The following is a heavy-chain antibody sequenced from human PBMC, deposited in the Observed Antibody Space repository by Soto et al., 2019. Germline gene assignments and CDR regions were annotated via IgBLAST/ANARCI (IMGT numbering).Heavy chain of an antibody. Sequence: GESLKISGKGSGYSFTIYWIGWVLQMPGKGLEWMGIIYPGDSDTRYSPSFQGQVTISADKSISTAYLQWSSLKASDTAMYYCASAEYSSSPGDYYYYYGMDVWGQGTTVTVSS. D-gene: IGHD6-6*01. CDR1: GYSFTIYW. CDR3: ASAEYSSSPGDYYYYYGMDV. CDR2: IYPGDSDT. V-gene: IGHV5-51*01. J-gene: IGHJ6*02.